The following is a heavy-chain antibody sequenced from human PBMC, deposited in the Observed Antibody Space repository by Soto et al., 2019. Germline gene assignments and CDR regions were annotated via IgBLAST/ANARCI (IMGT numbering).Heavy chain of an antibody. CDR2: IYYSRST. CDR3: ARHKIGRYGGFDS. V-gene: IGHV4-59*08. J-gene: IGHJ4*02. Sequence: QVQLQESGPGLVKPSETLSLTCTVSGGSISTYYWSWIRQPPGKGLEWIGHIYYSRSTNYNPSLKSRLTISVDTSKNQLSLKLSSVTTADTAIYYCARHKIGRYGGFDSWGQGTLVTVSS. CDR1: GGSISTYY. D-gene: IGHD6-19*01.